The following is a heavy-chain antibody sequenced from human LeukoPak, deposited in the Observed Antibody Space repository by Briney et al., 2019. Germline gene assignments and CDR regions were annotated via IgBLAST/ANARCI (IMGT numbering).Heavy chain of an antibody. D-gene: IGHD2-8*01. CDR1: GYTFSRFG. CDR2: ISGYDGNT. CDR3: ARESSNGWFDP. J-gene: IGHJ5*02. V-gene: IGHV1-18*01. Sequence: ASVKVSCKTSGYTFSRFGISCVRQAPGQGLEWMGWISGYDGNTNYPQRLQGRVTIATDTSTSTAYMELRNLRSDDTAVYYCARESSNGWFDPWGQGTLVTVSS.